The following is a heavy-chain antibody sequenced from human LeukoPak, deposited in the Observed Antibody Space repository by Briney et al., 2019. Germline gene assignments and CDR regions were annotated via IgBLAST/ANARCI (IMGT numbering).Heavy chain of an antibody. CDR2: ISGSGGST. V-gene: IGHV3-23*01. Sequence: GGSLRLSCTASGFIFADYAMHWVRQAPGKGLEWVSAISGSGGSTYYADSVKGRFTISRDNSKNTLYLQMNSLRAEDTAVYYCAKYSSSWYGGAEFDYWGQGTLVTVSS. J-gene: IGHJ4*02. CDR3: AKYSSSWYGGAEFDY. D-gene: IGHD6-13*01. CDR1: GFIFADYA.